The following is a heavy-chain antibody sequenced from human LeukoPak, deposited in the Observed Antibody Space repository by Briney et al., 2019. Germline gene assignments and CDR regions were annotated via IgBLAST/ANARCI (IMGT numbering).Heavy chain of an antibody. V-gene: IGHV4-34*01. D-gene: IGHD5-24*01. CDR2: INHSGST. CDR1: GGSFSGYY. J-gene: IGHJ4*02. CDR3: ARENGRDGYNLIELDY. Sequence: SETLTLTCAVYGGSFSGYYWSWIRQPPGKGLEWIGEINHSGSTNYNPSLKSRVTISVDTSKNQFSLKLSSVTAADTAVYYCARENGRDGYNLIELDYWGQGTLVTVSS.